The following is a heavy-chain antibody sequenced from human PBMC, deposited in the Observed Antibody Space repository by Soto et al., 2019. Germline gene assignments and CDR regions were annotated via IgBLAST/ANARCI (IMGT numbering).Heavy chain of an antibody. V-gene: IGHV4-34*01. CDR3: ARGGSSGWSRGMDV. J-gene: IGHJ6*02. D-gene: IGHD6-19*01. Sequence: PSETLSLTCSVSGGSISSYYWSWIRQPPGKGLEWIGEINHSGSTNYNPSLKSRVTISVDTSKNQFSLKLSSVTAADTAVYYCARGGSSGWSRGMDVWGQGTTVTVSS. CDR1: GGSISSYY. CDR2: INHSGST.